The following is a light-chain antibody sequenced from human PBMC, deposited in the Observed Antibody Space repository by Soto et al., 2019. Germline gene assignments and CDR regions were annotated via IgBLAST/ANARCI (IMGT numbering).Light chain of an antibody. CDR3: QQYNSYSGR. CDR1: QSISSW. Sequence: DIEITQSPSTLSASVGDRVTITCRASQSISSWLAWYQQKTGKPPNLLIYHASSLASGVPSRFSGSGSGTEFTLTISRLQPDDFETYYCQQYNSYSGRFGQGTKV. CDR2: HAS. V-gene: IGKV1-5*01. J-gene: IGKJ1*01.